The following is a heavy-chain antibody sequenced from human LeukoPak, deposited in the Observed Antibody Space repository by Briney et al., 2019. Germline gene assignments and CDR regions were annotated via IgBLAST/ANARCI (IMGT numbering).Heavy chain of an antibody. J-gene: IGHJ4*02. CDR2: IYYAGNT. D-gene: IGHD1-26*01. Sequence: TSETLSLTCTVSGGSISSYYWSWIRQPPGKGLEWIGYIYYAGNTNYNPSLKSRVSISVDTSKNRFSLKLNSVTAADTAVYYCARYGVVGATHFDYWGQGTLVTVSS. CDR1: GGSISSYY. V-gene: IGHV4-59*01. CDR3: ARYGVVGATHFDY.